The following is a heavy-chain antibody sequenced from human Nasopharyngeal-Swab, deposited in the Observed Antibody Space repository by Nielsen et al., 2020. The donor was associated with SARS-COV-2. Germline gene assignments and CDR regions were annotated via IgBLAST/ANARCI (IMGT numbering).Heavy chain of an antibody. D-gene: IGHD2-2*01. CDR2: INHSGST. CDR3: ARIEDCSSTSCYDYFDY. J-gene: IGHJ4*02. V-gene: IGHV4-34*01. Sequence: RQAPGKGLEWIGGINHSGSTNYNPSLRSRVTISVDTSKNQFSLKLSSVTAADTAVYYCARIEDCSSTSCYDYFDYWGQGTLVTVSS.